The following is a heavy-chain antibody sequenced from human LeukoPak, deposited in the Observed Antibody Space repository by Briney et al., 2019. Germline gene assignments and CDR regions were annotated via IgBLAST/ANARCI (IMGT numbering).Heavy chain of an antibody. D-gene: IGHD1-20*01. CDR2: VYYDGST. J-gene: IGHJ4*02. V-gene: IGHV4-30-4*08. CDR3: VRGLTGYSYFFDY. Sequence: PSETLSLTCTVPGDSFSSANYYWTWVRQPPGKGLEWIGYVYYDGSTYYHPSLQSRLAISVDTSKNQFSLNLTSVTAADTAVYYCVRGLTGYSYFFDYWGQGALVTVSS. CDR1: GDSFSSANYY.